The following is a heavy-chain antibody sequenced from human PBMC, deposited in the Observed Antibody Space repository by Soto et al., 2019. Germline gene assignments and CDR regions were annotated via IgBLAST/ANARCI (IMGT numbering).Heavy chain of an antibody. J-gene: IGHJ4*02. Sequence: VQLLESGGGLVQPGGSLRLSCAASGFIFRDYAMNWVRQAPGKGLEWVADISGSGDSARYADSVKGRFTISRDNSRDTVYLHLNSLRVDGTAVYYCGKERRGSGWSVCDFWGQGDLVTVSS. CDR2: ISGSGDSA. CDR3: GKERRGSGWSVCDF. V-gene: IGHV3-23*01. CDR1: GFIFRDYA. D-gene: IGHD6-19*01.